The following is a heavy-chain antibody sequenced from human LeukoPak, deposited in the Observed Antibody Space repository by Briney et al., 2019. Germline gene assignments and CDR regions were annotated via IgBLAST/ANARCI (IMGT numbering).Heavy chain of an antibody. J-gene: IGHJ1*01. CDR2: IYYSGST. CDR1: GGSISSSSYY. CDR3: AREAGSAEYFQH. V-gene: IGHV4-39*07. Sequence: SETLSLTCTVSGGSISSSSYYWGWIRQPPGKGLEWIGSIYYSGSTYYNPSLKSRVTISVDTSKNQFSLKLSSVTAADTAVYYCAREAGSAEYFQHWGQGTLVTVSS. D-gene: IGHD6-13*01.